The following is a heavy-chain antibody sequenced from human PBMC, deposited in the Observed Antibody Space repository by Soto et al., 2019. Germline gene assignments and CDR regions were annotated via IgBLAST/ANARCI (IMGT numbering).Heavy chain of an antibody. Sequence: QVHLVQSGPEVKKPGASVKVSCEVSGYGFRGQGVSWVRQAPGQRFEWMGWISGYNGNTDYAPKFQGRLSLTTDTSTSTAYMELRGLRFDDTAVYFCTRDRGGVAHDNSCYSPYYFDYWGQGSVVTVSS. V-gene: IGHV1-18*01. CDR1: GYGFRGQG. J-gene: IGHJ4*02. D-gene: IGHD3-22*01. CDR2: ISGYNGNT. CDR3: TRDRGGVAHDNSCYSPYYFDY.